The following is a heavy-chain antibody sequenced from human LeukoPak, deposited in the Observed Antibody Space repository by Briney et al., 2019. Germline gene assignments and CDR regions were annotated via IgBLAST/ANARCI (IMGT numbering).Heavy chain of an antibody. V-gene: IGHV4-39*01. CDR1: GGSVSSTEFY. CDR3: ARLSKGRYFDYIFDY. Sequence: ASETLSLTCTVSGGSVSSTEFYWGWIRQPPGKGLQWIGNIYYTGSTYYNPSLNSRVTMSVDTSQNQFSLKMTSVTAADTADYYCARLSKGRYFDYIFDYWGQGTLVTVSS. J-gene: IGHJ4*02. CDR2: IYYTGST. D-gene: IGHD3-9*01.